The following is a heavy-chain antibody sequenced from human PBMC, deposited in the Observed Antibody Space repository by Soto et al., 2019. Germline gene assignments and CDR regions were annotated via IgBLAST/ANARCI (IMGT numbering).Heavy chain of an antibody. CDR1: GYTFTSYY. D-gene: IGHD3-22*01. V-gene: IGHV1-46*01. CDR2: INPSGGST. Sequence: ASVTVSCKASGYTFTSYYMHWVRQAPGQGLEWMGIINPSGGSTSYAQKFQGRVTMTRDTSTSTVYMELSSLRSEDTAVYYCARDGYYYDSSGYCFDYWGQGTLVTVSS. J-gene: IGHJ4*02. CDR3: ARDGYYYDSSGYCFDY.